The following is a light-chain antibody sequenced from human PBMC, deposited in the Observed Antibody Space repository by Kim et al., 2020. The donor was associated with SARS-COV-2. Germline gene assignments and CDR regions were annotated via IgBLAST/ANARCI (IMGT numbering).Light chain of an antibody. V-gene: IGLV3-19*01. Sequence: SSELTQDPAVSVALGQTVRITCRGDSLRSYYATWYQQKAGQATALVVYGKNNRPSVIPDRFSGSSTGNTASLTITGAQADDEADYYCMSRGTSGAVVFGGGTQLTVL. J-gene: IGLJ2*01. CDR3: MSRGTSGAVV. CDR1: SLRSYY. CDR2: GKN.